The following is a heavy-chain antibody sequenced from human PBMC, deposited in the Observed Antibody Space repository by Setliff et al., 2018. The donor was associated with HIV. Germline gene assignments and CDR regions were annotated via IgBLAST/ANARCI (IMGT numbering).Heavy chain of an antibody. Sequence: SVKVSCKASGVTFTTYTITWVRQAPGQGLECMGGIIPIFGTTNYAQKFLGRVTITADASTSTSFMELSGLRSDDTAVYYCARGNYYDSSVWVGPDVWGKGTTVTVS. D-gene: IGHD3-22*01. CDR2: IIPIFGTT. CDR3: ARGNYYDSSVWVGPDV. V-gene: IGHV1-69*13. J-gene: IGHJ6*03. CDR1: GVTFTTYT.